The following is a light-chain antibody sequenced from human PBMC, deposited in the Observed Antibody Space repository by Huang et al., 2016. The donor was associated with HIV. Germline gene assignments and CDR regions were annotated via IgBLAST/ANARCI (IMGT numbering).Light chain of an antibody. J-gene: IGKJ2*01. Sequence: DVVMTQSPLSLPVTLGQLASVSCRSSQSLVHSDGNTYLNWFQQRPGQSPRRLIYKISNRHSGVPDRFSGSGSGTNFTLKISRVEAEDVGIYYCMQGTHLYTFGQGTKLEIK. CDR3: MQGTHLYT. CDR1: QSLVHSDGNTY. V-gene: IGKV2-30*02. CDR2: KIS.